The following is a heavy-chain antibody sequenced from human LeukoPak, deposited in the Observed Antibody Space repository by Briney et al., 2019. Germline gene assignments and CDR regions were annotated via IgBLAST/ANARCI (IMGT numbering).Heavy chain of an antibody. D-gene: IGHD1-1*01. Sequence: SQTLSLTCALSRDSLSSNSAAWDWVRQSPSSGLEWLGRTSYRSKWYNNYAVSVKSRITINPDTSKNQFSLQLKSVTPEDTAVYYCARWQHDTAFFDYWGQGTLVTVSS. V-gene: IGHV6-1*01. CDR1: RDSLSSNSAA. CDR2: TSYRSKWYN. CDR3: ARWQHDTAFFDY. J-gene: IGHJ4*02.